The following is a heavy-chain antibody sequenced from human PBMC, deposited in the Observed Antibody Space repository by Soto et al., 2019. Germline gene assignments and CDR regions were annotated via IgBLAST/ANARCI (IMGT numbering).Heavy chain of an antibody. J-gene: IGHJ4*02. D-gene: IGHD3-10*01. V-gene: IGHV4-59*08. CDR3: ARQMVRGFYYFDY. Sequence: SETLSLTCTVSGGSISSYYWSWIRQPPGKGLEWIGYVYSTGSTTYNPSLNSRVTISVDTSKNQFSLKLTSVTAADTAVYYCARQMVRGFYYFDYWGQGTLVTV. CDR2: VYSTGST. CDR1: GGSISSYY.